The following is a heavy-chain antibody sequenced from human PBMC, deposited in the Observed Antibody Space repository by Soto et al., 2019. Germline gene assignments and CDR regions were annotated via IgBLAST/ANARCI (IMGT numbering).Heavy chain of an antibody. V-gene: IGHV4-4*07. CDR1: GGSIRSYY. Sequence: LETRSLACTVSGGSIRSYYWSWFRQPAGEGLEWIGRIYTSGSTNYNPSLKSRVTRSVDTSKNQFSLKLSSVTAADTAVYYCARDRHGSYLDYWGQGTLVTVSS. J-gene: IGHJ4*02. CDR3: ARDRHGSYLDY. D-gene: IGHD1-26*01. CDR2: IYTSGST.